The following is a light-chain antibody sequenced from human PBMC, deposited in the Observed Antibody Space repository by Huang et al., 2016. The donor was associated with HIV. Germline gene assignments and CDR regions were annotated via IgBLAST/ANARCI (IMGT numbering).Light chain of an antibody. CDR1: QDISSN. J-gene: IGKJ3*01. V-gene: IGKV1-9*01. Sequence: IQLTQSPSSLSASVGDRVTITCRASQDISSNLAWFQQKPGKAPNLLIYAASTLESGGPSRCSGSGSGTDFTRTINNLQPEDFATYYCLQLNSYPGTFGPGTNVDV. CDR2: AAS. CDR3: LQLNSYPGT.